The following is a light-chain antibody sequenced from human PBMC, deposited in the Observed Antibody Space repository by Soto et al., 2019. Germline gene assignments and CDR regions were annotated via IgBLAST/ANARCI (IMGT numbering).Light chain of an antibody. V-gene: IGLV1-44*01. CDR2: RNN. CDR1: ASNIGRNA. J-gene: IGLJ3*02. Sequence: VLTQPPSASGTPGQRVIISCSGTASNIGRNAVNWYHQLPGTAPKLLMFRNNRRPSGVPDRFSGSKSGTSASLAITGLQSEDEADYYCLTWDDSLNGWVFGGGTKVTVL. CDR3: LTWDDSLNGWV.